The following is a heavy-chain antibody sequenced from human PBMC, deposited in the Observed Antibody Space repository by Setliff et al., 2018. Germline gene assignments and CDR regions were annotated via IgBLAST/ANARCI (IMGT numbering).Heavy chain of an antibody. CDR1: GFTFSSYW. J-gene: IGHJ6*03. CDR2: INSDGSST. Sequence: SLRLSCAASGFTFSSYWMHWVRQAPGKGLVWVSRINSDGSSTSYADSVKGRFTISRDNAKNSLYLQMNSLRAEDTAVYYCARFSYYYYMDVWGKGTTVTVSS. CDR3: ARFSYYYYMDV. V-gene: IGHV3-74*01.